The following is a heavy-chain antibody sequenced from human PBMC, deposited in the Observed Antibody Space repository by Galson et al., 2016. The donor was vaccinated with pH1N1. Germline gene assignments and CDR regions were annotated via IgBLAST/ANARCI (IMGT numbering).Heavy chain of an antibody. D-gene: IGHD4-17*01. J-gene: IGHJ4*02. CDR1: GFSIRDYG. Sequence: SLRLSCAVSGFSIRDYGMAWVRQSPGKGLEWVATISNNNVDRHYADSVKGRFTISGDDSENTFFLEMNSLTAGDTALYYCARDCCGTTPIDYWGQGTLVTVSS. CDR3: ARDCCGTTPIDY. CDR2: ISNNNVDR. V-gene: IGHV3-23*01.